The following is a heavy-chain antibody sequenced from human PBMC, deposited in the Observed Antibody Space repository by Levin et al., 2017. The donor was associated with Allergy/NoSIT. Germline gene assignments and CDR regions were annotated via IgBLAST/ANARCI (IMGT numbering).Heavy chain of an antibody. CDR3: AKAYSIAVRGSNY. J-gene: IGHJ4*02. Sequence: SGGSLRLSCAASGFTFSNYAMNWVRQAPGKGLEWVSAISGSGGSTDYADSVKGRFTISRDNSKNALILHMSSLRAEDTAVYYCAKAYSIAVRGSNYWGQGTLVTVSS. D-gene: IGHD6-13*01. V-gene: IGHV3-23*01. CDR1: GFTFSNYA. CDR2: ISGSGGST.